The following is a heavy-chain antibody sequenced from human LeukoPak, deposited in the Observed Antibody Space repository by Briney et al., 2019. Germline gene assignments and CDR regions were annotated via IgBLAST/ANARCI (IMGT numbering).Heavy chain of an antibody. J-gene: IGHJ4*02. Sequence: ASVKVSCKASGYTFTGYYMHWVRQAPGQGLEWMGWINPNSGGTNYAQKFQGRVTMTRDTSISTAYMELSRLRSDDTAVYYCARGPSLFPQLLPLYYFDYWGQGTLVTVSS. V-gene: IGHV1-2*02. CDR3: ARGPSLFPQLLPLYYFDY. CDR1: GYTFTGYY. D-gene: IGHD2-2*01. CDR2: INPNSGGT.